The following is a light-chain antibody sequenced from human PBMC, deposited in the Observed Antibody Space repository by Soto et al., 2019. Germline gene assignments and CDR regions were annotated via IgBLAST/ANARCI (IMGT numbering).Light chain of an antibody. Sequence: VLTQSPDSLSLSPGERATLSCRASQYISTKLAWYQQKPGQAPRLLFSGAFNRATDTPDRFSGSGSGTDFTLIISGVEAEDFAVYYCQQSSNWPQTFGQGTKVDIK. CDR2: GAF. CDR1: QYISTK. V-gene: IGKV3-11*01. J-gene: IGKJ1*01. CDR3: QQSSNWPQT.